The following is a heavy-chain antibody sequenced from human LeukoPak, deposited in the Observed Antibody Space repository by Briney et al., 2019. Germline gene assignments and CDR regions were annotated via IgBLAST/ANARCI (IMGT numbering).Heavy chain of an antibody. D-gene: IGHD3-22*01. V-gene: IGHV3-21*01. CDR1: GFTFSSYS. CDR3: AKEGYYYDSSGYYQH. Sequence: GGSLRLSCAASGFTFSSYSMNWVRQAPGKGLEWVSSISSSSSYIYYADSVKGRFTISRDNAKNSLHLQMNSLRAEDTAVYYCAKEGYYYDSSGYYQHWGQGTLVTVSS. CDR2: ISSSSSYI. J-gene: IGHJ1*01.